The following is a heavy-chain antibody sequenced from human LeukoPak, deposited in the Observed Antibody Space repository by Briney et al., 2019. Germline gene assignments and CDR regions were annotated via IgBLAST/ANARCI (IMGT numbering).Heavy chain of an antibody. V-gene: IGHV4-31*01. D-gene: IGHD2-21*01. CDR1: GRSISSGGYS. J-gene: IGHJ5*02. CDR3: ARAFPIAATCSSVDP. Sequence: SETLSLTCTVSGRSISSGGYSWRWIRQHPGKGLDCLGYIYYSGSTYYNPSLKSQVTISVDTSNNHFPPKLTPLTAADPAVYYCARAFPIAATCSSVDPWGPGTLVPVSS. CDR2: IYYSGST.